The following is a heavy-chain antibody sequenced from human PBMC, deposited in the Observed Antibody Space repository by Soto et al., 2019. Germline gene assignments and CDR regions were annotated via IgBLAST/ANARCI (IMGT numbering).Heavy chain of an antibody. Sequence: GGSLRLSCAASGFTLSSYAMSWVRQAPGKGLEWVSTFSTTGSSTYYADSVKGRFTISRDNAKNSLFLQMNSLRDEDTAVYYCARKGVAFDYWGQGALVTAPQ. V-gene: IGHV3-23*01. D-gene: IGHD3-3*01. J-gene: IGHJ4*02. CDR1: GFTLSSYA. CDR2: FSTTGSST. CDR3: ARKGVAFDY.